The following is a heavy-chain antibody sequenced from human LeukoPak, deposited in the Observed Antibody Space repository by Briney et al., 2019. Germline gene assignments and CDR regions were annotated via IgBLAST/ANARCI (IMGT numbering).Heavy chain of an antibody. CDR1: GGTFSSYA. CDR2: IIPIFGTA. CDR3: ARGYDSSGYYYDAFDI. J-gene: IGHJ3*02. D-gene: IGHD3-22*01. Sequence: GASVKVSCKASGGTFSSYAISWVRQAPGQGLEWMGGIIPIFGTANYAQKFQGRVTITTDESTSTAYMELSSLRSEDTAVYYCARGYDSSGYYYDAFDIWGQGTKVTVSS. V-gene: IGHV1-69*05.